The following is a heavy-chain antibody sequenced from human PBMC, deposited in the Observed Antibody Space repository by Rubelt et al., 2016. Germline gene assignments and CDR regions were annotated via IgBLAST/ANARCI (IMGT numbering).Heavy chain of an antibody. CDR2: ISSSSSTI. CDR1: GFTFSSYW. V-gene: IGHV3-48*01. J-gene: IGHJ4*02. Sequence: RLSCAASGFTFSSYWMSWVRQAPGKGLEWVSYISSSSSTIYYADSVKGRFTISRDNAKNSLYLQMNSLRAEDTAVYYCARDGVIPLDYWGQGTLVTVSS. CDR3: ARDGVIPLDY. D-gene: IGHD3-16*02.